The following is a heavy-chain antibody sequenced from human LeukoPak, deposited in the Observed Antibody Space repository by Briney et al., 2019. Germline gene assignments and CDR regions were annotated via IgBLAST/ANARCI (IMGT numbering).Heavy chain of an antibody. V-gene: IGHV4-39*01. CDR2: VFYSGTT. D-gene: IGHD3-9*01. CDR1: GDYITTTNYY. CDR3: ARRSRLYKHETTGYHDS. Sequence: SETLSLTCIVSGDYITTTNYYWAWLRQPRGKGLEWIVSVFYSGTTYYNPSLKSRVTISMNTSRKQISLRLSSVSATDTAIYYCARRSRLYKHETTGYHDSWGQGTRVTVSS. J-gene: IGHJ4*02.